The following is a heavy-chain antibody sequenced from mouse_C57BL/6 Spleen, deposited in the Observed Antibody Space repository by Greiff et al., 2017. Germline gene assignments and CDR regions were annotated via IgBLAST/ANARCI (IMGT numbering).Heavy chain of an antibody. CDR2: INYDGSST. Sequence: DVHLVESEGGLVQPGRSMKLSCTASGFTFSDYYMAWVRQVPEKGLEWVANINYDGSSTYYLDSLKSRFIISRDNAKNILYLQMSSLKSEDTATYYCARDWDGEYFDYWGQGTTLTVSS. CDR3: ARDWDGEYFDY. V-gene: IGHV5-16*01. J-gene: IGHJ2*01. D-gene: IGHD4-1*01. CDR1: GFTFSDYY.